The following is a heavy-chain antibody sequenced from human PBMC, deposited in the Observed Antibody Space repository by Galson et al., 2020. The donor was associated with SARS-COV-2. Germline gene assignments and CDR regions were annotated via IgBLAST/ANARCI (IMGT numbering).Heavy chain of an antibody. CDR3: ARRTYSSSSGWYFDL. CDR1: GGSLSSNTW. D-gene: IGHD6-6*01. J-gene: IGHJ2*01. Sequence: SETLSLTCAVSGGSLSSNTWWRWVRQPPGKGLAWIGDIYHSGSTSYNPSLKIRVTISVDTSKNQFSLRLSSVTAADPAVYYCARRTYSSSSGWYFDLWGRGTLVTVSS. CDR2: IYHSGST. V-gene: IGHV4-4*02.